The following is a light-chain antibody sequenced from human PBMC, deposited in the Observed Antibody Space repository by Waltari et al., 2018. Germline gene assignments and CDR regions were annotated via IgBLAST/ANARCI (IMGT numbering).Light chain of an antibody. J-gene: IGKJ1*01. CDR3: QQYGSLPRT. V-gene: IGKV3-20*01. CDR1: QSVSSNY. CDR2: DAS. Sequence: DIVFTHSPGTLSLSPGERATLSCRASQSVSSNYLAWYQQKPGQAPRPLIYDASSRVTGIPDRFSGSGSGTDFTLTISRLEPEDFAVYYCQQYGSLPRTFGQGTKVEIK.